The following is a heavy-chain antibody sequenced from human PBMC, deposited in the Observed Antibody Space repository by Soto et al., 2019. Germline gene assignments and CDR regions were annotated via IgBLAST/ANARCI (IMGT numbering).Heavy chain of an antibody. D-gene: IGHD5-18*01. J-gene: IGHJ6*02. CDR3: ARDIGDTAMVYYYYYGMDV. Sequence: GRSLRLSCAASGFTFSSFAMHWVHQAPGKGLEWVAVISYDGSNKYYADSVKGRFTISRDNSKNTLYLQMNSLRAEDTAVYYCARDIGDTAMVYYYYYGMDVWGHGNTVTV. CDR1: GFTFSSFA. V-gene: IGHV3-30-3*01. CDR2: ISYDGSNK.